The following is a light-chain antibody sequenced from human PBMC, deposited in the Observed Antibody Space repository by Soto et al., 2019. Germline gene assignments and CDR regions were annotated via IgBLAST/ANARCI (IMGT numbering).Light chain of an antibody. V-gene: IGKV3-20*01. Sequence: EIVLTQSTGTLSLSPGERATLSCRASQSVSSSYLVWYQQKPGQAPRLLIYGTSSRATGIPDRFSGSGSGTELTFTIRRRVYLDFTVYYCRRYGNFPYAFGHGTKLEI. CDR1: QSVSSSY. CDR2: GTS. J-gene: IGKJ2*01. CDR3: RRYGNFPYA.